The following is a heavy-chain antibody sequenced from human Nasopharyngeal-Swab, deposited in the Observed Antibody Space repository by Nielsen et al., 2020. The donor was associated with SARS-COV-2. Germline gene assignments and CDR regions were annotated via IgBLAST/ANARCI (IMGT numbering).Heavy chain of an antibody. J-gene: IGHJ4*02. V-gene: IGHV3-73*01. Sequence: GESLKISCAASGFIFSGSAMHWVRQASGKGLEWVGRIGDKDHNYATTYGAAVKGRFTISRDDSKNTAFLQMDSLKTEDTALYYCTTDYYFDYWGQGPLVTVSS. CDR3: TTDYYFDY. CDR2: IGDKDHNYAT. CDR1: GFIFSGSA.